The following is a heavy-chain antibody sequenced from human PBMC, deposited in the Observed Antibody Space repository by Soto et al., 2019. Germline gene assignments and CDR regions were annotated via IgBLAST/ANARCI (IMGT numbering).Heavy chain of an antibody. CDR2: IYYSGST. CDR3: ARHHPAAGTY. Sequence: SETLSLTCTVSGGSISSSSYYWGWIRQPPGKGLEWIGSIYYSGSTYYNPSLKSRVTISVDTSKNQFSLKLSSVTAADTAVYYCARHHPAAGTYWGQGTLVTVSS. V-gene: IGHV4-39*01. CDR1: GGSISSSSYY. D-gene: IGHD6-13*01. J-gene: IGHJ4*02.